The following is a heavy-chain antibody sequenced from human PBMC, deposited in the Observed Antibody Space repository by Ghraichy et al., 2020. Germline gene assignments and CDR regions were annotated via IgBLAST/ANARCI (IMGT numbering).Heavy chain of an antibody. Sequence: SETLSLTCTVSGGSISSSSHYWGWVRQPPGKGLEWIGSIYYSGSTYYNPSLKSRVTISGDTSKSQFSLKLSSVTAADTAVYYCASEPVAWIVNYFYRLDVWGQGTTVTVSS. D-gene: IGHD3-22*01. CDR3: ASEPVAWIVNYFYRLDV. J-gene: IGHJ6*02. V-gene: IGHV4-39*01. CDR2: IYYSGST. CDR1: GGSISSSSHY.